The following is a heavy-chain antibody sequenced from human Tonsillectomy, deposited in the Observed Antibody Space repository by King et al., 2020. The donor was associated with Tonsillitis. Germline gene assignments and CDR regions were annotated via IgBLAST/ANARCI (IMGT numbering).Heavy chain of an antibody. CDR1: GDSVSGNSGG. V-gene: IGHV6-1*01. Sequence: VQLQQSGPGLLKPSQTLSLTCAISGDSVSGNSGGWNWFRQSPSRGLEWLGRTYYQSKWYNEYAVSVKSRITINPDTSKNQFALQLNSVTPEDTAVYYCARGWFSSGYDYWGHGTLVTVSS. CDR3: ARGWFSSGYDY. J-gene: IGHJ4*01. D-gene: IGHD6-19*01. CDR2: TYYQSKWYN.